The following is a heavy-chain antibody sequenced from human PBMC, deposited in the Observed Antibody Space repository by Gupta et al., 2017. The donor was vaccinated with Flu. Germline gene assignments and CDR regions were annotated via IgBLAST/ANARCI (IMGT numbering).Heavy chain of an antibody. Sequence: QVQLVQSGAEVKKPGASVKVSCKASGYTFTGYYMHWVRQAPGQGLEWMGWINPNSGGTNYAQKFQGRVTMTRDTSISTAYMELSRLRSDDTAVYYCAREIFPFDDSSGYLPCYWGQGTLVTVSS. J-gene: IGHJ4*02. CDR1: GYTFTGYY. V-gene: IGHV1-2*02. D-gene: IGHD3-22*01. CDR3: AREIFPFDDSSGYLPCY. CDR2: INPNSGGT.